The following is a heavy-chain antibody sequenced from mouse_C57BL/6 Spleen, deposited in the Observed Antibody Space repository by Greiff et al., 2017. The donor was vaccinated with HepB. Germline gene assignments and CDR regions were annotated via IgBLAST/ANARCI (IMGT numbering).Heavy chain of an antibody. CDR3: TRAFNWDDAMDY. V-gene: IGHV5-9-1*02. CDR2: ISSGGDYI. Sequence: EVQGVESGEGLVKPGGSLKLSCAASGFTFSSYAMSWVRQTPEKRLEWVAYISSGGDYIYYADTVKGRFTISRDNARNTLYLQMSSLKSEDTAMYYCTRAFNWDDAMDYWGQGTSVTVSS. J-gene: IGHJ4*01. CDR1: GFTFSSYA. D-gene: IGHD4-1*01.